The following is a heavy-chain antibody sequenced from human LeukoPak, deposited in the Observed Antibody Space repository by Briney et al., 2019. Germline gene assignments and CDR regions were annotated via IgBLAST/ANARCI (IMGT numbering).Heavy chain of an antibody. D-gene: IGHD3-3*01. CDR3: ARHVLSGYLNYWYFDL. CDR2: IYYSGST. Sequence: PSETLSHTCTVSGGSISSSSYYWGWIRQPPGKGLEWIGSIYYSGSTYYNPSLKSRVTISVDTSKNQFSLKLSSVTAADTAVYYCARHVLSGYLNYWYFDLWGRGTLVTVSS. J-gene: IGHJ2*01. V-gene: IGHV4-39*01. CDR1: GGSISSSSYY.